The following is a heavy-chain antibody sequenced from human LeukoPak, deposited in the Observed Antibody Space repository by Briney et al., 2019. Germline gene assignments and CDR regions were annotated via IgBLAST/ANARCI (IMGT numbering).Heavy chain of an antibody. V-gene: IGHV4-59*08. CDR2: IYYSGST. Sequence: SETLSLTCSVSGGSISSYYWSWIRQPPGKGLEWIGYIYYSGSTNYNPSLESRVTISLDTSKNQFSLKLSSVTAADTAVYYCATLTMVRGAYTYYFDYWGQGTLVTVSS. J-gene: IGHJ4*02. D-gene: IGHD3-10*01. CDR1: GGSISSYY. CDR3: ATLTMVRGAYTYYFDY.